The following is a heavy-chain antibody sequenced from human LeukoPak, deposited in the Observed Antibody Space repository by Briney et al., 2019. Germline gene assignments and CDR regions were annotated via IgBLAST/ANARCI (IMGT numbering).Heavy chain of an antibody. CDR3: IVLAVTGTLGFDY. V-gene: IGHV3-48*01. J-gene: IGHJ4*02. D-gene: IGHD6-19*01. Sequence: GGSLRLSCAASGFTFSTYSLNWVRQAPGKGLEWVSYISSRSNTMYYADSVKGRFTISRDNAKNSLYLQMNSLRAEDTAVYYCIVLAVTGTLGFDYWGQGTLVTVSS. CDR1: GFTFSTYS. CDR2: ISSRSNTM.